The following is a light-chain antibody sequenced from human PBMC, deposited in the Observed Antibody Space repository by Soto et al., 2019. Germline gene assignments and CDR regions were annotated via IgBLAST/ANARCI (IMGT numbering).Light chain of an antibody. CDR1: QGIIDY. CDR2: AAS. V-gene: IGKV1-27*01. J-gene: IGKJ1*01. Sequence: DIPMTQSPSSLSASVGDRVTITCRASQGIIDYLAWYQQKPGKAPKLLIYAASTLQSGVPSRFSGSGSGTDFTLTISSLQPEDVETYYCRKYNSAPQTFGQGTKVEIK. CDR3: RKYNSAPQT.